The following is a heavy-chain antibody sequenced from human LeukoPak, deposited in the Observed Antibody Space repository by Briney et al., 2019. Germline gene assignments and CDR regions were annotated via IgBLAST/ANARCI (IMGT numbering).Heavy chain of an antibody. V-gene: IGHV1-69*13. CDR1: GYTFTSYA. Sequence: GASVKVSCKASGYTFTSYAINWVRQAPGQGLEWMGGIIPIFGTANYAQKFQGRVTITADESTSTAYMELSSLRSEDTAVYYCARDGRSEDYDFWSGYSLNWFDPWGREPWSPSPQ. D-gene: IGHD3-3*01. CDR2: IIPIFGTA. CDR3: ARDGRSEDYDFWSGYSLNWFDP. J-gene: IGHJ5*02.